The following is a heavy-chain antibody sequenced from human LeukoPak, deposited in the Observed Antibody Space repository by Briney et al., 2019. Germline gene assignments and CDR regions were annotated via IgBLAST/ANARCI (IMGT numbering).Heavy chain of an antibody. CDR2: ISAYNGNT. D-gene: IGHD3-10*01. J-gene: IGHJ4*02. CDR1: GYTFTSYG. V-gene: IGHV1-18*04. CDR3: ARDGLLWFGELPNPGDY. Sequence: ASVKVSCKASGYTFTSYGISWVRQAPGQGLEWMGWISAYNGNTNYAQKLQGRVTMTTHTSTSTAYMELRSLRSDDTAVYYCARDGLLWFGELPNPGDYWGQGTLVTVSS.